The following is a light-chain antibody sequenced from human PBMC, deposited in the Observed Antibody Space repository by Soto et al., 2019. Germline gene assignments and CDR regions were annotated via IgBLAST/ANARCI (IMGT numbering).Light chain of an antibody. Sequence: QSALTQPASVSGSPGQSITISCTGTSSDVGSYNFVSWFQQHPGKVPKLIIYEGTERPSGVSNRFSASKSGNTASLTISRLQPEDEADYYCCSYAGPSTIFGGGTQLTVL. CDR2: EGT. CDR1: SSDVGSYNF. V-gene: IGLV2-23*01. CDR3: CSYAGPSTI. J-gene: IGLJ7*01.